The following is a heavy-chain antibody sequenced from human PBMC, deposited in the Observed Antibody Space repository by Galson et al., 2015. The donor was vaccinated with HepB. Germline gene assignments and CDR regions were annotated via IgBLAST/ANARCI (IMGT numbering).Heavy chain of an antibody. D-gene: IGHD1-26*01. CDR3: ASALSSGSYAYYYYYGMDV. V-gene: IGHV1-46*04. J-gene: IGHJ6*02. CDR1: GYTFTSYY. Sequence: SVKVSCKASGYTFTSYYMHWVRQAPGQGLEWMGIINPSGGSTSYAQKLQGRVTMTRDTSTSTVYMELSSLRSEDTAVYYCASALSSGSYAYYYYYGMDVWGQGTTVTVSS. CDR2: INPSGGST.